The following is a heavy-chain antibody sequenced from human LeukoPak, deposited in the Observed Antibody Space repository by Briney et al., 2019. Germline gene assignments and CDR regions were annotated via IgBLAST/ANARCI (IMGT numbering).Heavy chain of an antibody. CDR2: IYHSGST. D-gene: IGHD4-17*01. CDR3: ARDRVGRGRWTVTTTDAFDI. Sequence: SETLSLTCAVSGGSISSSNWWSWVRQPPGKGVEWIGEIYHSGSTNYNPSLKSRVTISVDKSKNQFSLKLSSVTAADTAVYYCARDRVGRGRWTVTTTDAFDIWGQGTMVTVSS. V-gene: IGHV4-4*02. CDR1: GGSISSSNW. J-gene: IGHJ3*02.